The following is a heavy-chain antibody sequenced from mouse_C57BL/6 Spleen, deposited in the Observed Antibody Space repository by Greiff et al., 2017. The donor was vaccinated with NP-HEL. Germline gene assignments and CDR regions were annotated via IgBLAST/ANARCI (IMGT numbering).Heavy chain of an antibody. J-gene: IGHJ4*01. Sequence: QVQLKESGAELARPGASVKLSCKASGYTFTSYGISWVKQRTGQGLEWIGEIYPRSGNTYYNEKFKGKATLTADKSSSTAYMELRSLTSEDSAVYFCARSYYDYDDYARDYWGQGTSVTVSS. CDR1: GYTFTSYG. CDR2: IYPRSGNT. CDR3: ARSYYDYDDYARDY. V-gene: IGHV1-81*01. D-gene: IGHD2-4*01.